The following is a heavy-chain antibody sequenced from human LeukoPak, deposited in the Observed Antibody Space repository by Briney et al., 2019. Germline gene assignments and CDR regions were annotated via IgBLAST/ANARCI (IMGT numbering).Heavy chain of an antibody. Sequence: GRSLRLSCAASGFTFSSYGMHWVRQAPGKGLEWVAVIWYDGSNKYYADSVKGRFTISRDNSKNTLYPQMNSLRAEDTAVYYCARDRLDSSSSGCDYWGQGTLVTVSS. D-gene: IGHD6-6*01. CDR3: ARDRLDSSSSGCDY. CDR2: IWYDGSNK. V-gene: IGHV3-33*01. CDR1: GFTFSSYG. J-gene: IGHJ4*02.